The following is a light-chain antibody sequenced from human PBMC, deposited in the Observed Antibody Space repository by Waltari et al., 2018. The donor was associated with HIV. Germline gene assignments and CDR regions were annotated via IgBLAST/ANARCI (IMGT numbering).Light chain of an antibody. V-gene: IGKV1-5*03. CDR1: QTSSRW. CDR3: QQYKDFPIT. CDR2: KAS. Sequence: DIQMTQSPSTLSASVGDRVTITCRASQTSSRWLAWYQQKPGKAPKLLIYKASTLESGVPSRFSGSGSGTAVSLTISSLQPDDFATYYCQQYKDFPITFGGGTKVEIK. J-gene: IGKJ4*01.